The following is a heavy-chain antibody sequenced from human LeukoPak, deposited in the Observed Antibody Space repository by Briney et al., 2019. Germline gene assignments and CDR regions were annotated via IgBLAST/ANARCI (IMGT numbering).Heavy chain of an antibody. CDR2: INSDGSST. CDR1: GFTFSSYW. Sequence: PGGSLRLSCAASGFTFSSYWMHWVRQAPGKGLVWVSRINSDGSSTSYADSVKGRFTISRDNAKNTLYLQMNSLRAEDTAVYYCARVRDAASAANAWGQGTLVTVSS. D-gene: IGHD2-15*01. V-gene: IGHV3-74*01. CDR3: ARVRDAASAANA. J-gene: IGHJ5*02.